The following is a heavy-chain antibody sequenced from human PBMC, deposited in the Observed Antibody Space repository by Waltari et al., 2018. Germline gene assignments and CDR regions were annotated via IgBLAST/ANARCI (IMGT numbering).Heavy chain of an antibody. CDR3: ARDRTRVGGMDV. V-gene: IGHV3-53*01. CDR2: IYTGGTT. D-gene: IGHD4-17*01. CDR1: GFTVSSNY. J-gene: IGHJ6*02. Sequence: EVQLVESGGGLIQPGGSLRLSCAASGFTVSSNYMTWARQAPGKGLEWVSIIYTGGTTYYADSVKGRFAISTDNSKNTLYHQMNSLRVEDTAVYYCARDRTRVGGMDVWGQGTTVTVSS.